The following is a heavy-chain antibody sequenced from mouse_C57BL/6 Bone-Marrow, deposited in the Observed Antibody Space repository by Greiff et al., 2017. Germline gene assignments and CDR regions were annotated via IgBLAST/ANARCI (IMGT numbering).Heavy chain of an antibody. CDR2: IDPSDSYT. V-gene: IGHV1-59*01. J-gene: IGHJ3*01. CDR1: GYTFTSYW. CDR3: ARSSFAY. Sequence: QVQLQQPGAELVRPGTSVKLSCKASGYTFTSYWMHWVKQRPGQGLEWIGVIDPSDSYTNSNQKFKGKATLTVDTSSSTAYMQLSSLTSEDSAVYYCARSSFAYWGQGTLVTVSA.